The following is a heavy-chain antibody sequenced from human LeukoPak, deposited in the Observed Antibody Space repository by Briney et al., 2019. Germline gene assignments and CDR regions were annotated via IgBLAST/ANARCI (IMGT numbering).Heavy chain of an antibody. Sequence: GGSLRPSCAASGFTLSSYAMHWVRQAPGKGLERVAVISYDGSNKYYADSVKGRFTISRDNSKNTLYLQMNSLRAEDTAVYYCARDTAAAGTRWFDPWGQGTLVTVSS. CDR2: ISYDGSNK. J-gene: IGHJ5*02. V-gene: IGHV3-30*04. CDR1: GFTLSSYA. CDR3: ARDTAAAGTRWFDP. D-gene: IGHD6-13*01.